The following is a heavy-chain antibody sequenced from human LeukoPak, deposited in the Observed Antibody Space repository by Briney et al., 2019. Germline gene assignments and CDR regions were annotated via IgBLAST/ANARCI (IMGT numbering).Heavy chain of an antibody. Sequence: PGGSLRLSCAASGFTVSSNYMSWVRQAPGKGLEWVSVIYSGGSTYYADSVKGRFTISRDNSKNTLYLQMSSPRAEDTAVYYCARDLVGIGFSWWGQGTLVTVSS. D-gene: IGHD1-26*01. CDR3: ARDLVGIGFSW. J-gene: IGHJ4*02. V-gene: IGHV3-53*01. CDR1: GFTVSSNY. CDR2: IYSGGST.